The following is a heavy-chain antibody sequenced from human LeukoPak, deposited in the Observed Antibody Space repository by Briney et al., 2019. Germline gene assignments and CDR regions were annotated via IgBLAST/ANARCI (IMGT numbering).Heavy chain of an antibody. V-gene: IGHV3-21*01. Sequence: PGGSLRLSCAASGFTFSSYSMNLVRQAPGKGLEWVSSISSSSSYIYYADSVKGRFTISRDNAKNSLYLQMNSLRAEDTAVYYCARQVVVTRDYWGQGTLVTVSS. CDR1: GFTFSSYS. D-gene: IGHD3-22*01. J-gene: IGHJ4*02. CDR2: ISSSSSYI. CDR3: ARQVVVTRDY.